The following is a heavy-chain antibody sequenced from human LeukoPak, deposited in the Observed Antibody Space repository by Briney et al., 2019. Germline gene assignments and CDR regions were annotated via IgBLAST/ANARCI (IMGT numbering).Heavy chain of an antibody. D-gene: IGHD2-15*01. CDR1: GGSISSGDYY. CDR2: IYYSGST. V-gene: IGHV4-30-4*01. CDR3: DRVQRYCSGGSCYYYYYGMDV. J-gene: IGHJ6*02. Sequence: PSQTLSLTCTVSGGSISSGDYYWSWIRQPPGKCLEWIGYIYYSGSTYYNPSLNSRVTISVDTSKNQFSLKLSSVTAADTAVYYCDRVQRYCSGGSCYYYYYGMDVWGQGTTVTVSS.